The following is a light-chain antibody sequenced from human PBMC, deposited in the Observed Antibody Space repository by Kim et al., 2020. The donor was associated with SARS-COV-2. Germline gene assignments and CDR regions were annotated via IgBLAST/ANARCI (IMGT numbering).Light chain of an antibody. Sequence: SSELTQDPAVSVALGQTVRITCQGDSLRSYYASWYQQKPGQAPVLVIYGKNNRPSGIPDRFSGSSSGNTASLTIPGAQAEDEADYYCNSRDSSGNHKNVFGTGTKVTVL. CDR1: SLRSYY. CDR3: NSRDSSGNHKNV. J-gene: IGLJ1*01. CDR2: GKN. V-gene: IGLV3-19*01.